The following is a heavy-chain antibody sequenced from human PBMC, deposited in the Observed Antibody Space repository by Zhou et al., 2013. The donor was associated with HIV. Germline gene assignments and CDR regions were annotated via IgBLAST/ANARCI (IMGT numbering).Heavy chain of an antibody. CDR2: IIPIFGTA. CDR3: ARGKVVVVPAVIPPNYYYYYMDV. Sequence: QVQLVQSGAEVKKPGSSVKVSCKASGGTFSSYAISWVRQAPGQGLEWMGGIIPIFGTANYAQKFQGRVTITSTAYMELSSLRSEDTAVYYCARGKVVVVPAVIPPNYYYYYMDVWGKGTTVTVSS. D-gene: IGHD2-2*02. J-gene: IGHJ6*03. CDR1: GGTFSSYA. V-gene: IGHV1-69*05.